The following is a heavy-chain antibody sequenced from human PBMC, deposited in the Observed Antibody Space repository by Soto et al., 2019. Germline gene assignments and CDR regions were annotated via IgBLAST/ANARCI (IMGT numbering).Heavy chain of an antibody. D-gene: IGHD3-3*01. CDR1: GFTFSSYA. J-gene: IGHJ5*02. V-gene: IGHV3-23*01. CDR2: ISGSGGST. CDR3: AKASYYDFWSGYHFDP. Sequence: GGSLRLSCAASGFTFSSYAMSWVRQAPGKGLEWVSAISGSGGSTYYADSVKGRFTISRDNSKNTLYLQMNSLRAEDTAVYYCAKASYYDFWSGYHFDPWGQGTLVTVSS.